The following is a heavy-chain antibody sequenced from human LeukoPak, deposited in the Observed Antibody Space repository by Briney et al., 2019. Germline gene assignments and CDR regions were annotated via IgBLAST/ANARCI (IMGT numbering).Heavy chain of an antibody. J-gene: IGHJ3*02. Sequence: ASVKVSCKASGYTFTGYYMHWVRQAPGQGLERMGRINPNSGGTNYAQKFQGRVTMTRDTSISTAYMELSRLRSDDTAVYYCAREVSWDTAMATGAFDIWGQGTMVTVSS. CDR2: INPNSGGT. V-gene: IGHV1-2*06. D-gene: IGHD5-18*01. CDR1: GYTFTGYY. CDR3: AREVSWDTAMATGAFDI.